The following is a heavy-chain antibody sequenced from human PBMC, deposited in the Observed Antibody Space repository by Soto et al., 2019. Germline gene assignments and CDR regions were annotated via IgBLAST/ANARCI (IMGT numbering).Heavy chain of an antibody. CDR3: AKMLLWFGELLDAFDI. V-gene: IGHV3-23*01. J-gene: IGHJ3*02. Sequence: PGGSLRLSCAASGFTFSSYAMSWVRQAPGKGLEWVSAISGSGGSTYYADSVKGRFTISRDNSMNTLYLQMNSLRAEDTAVYYCAKMLLWFGELLDAFDIWGQGTMVTVSS. CDR2: ISGSGGST. CDR1: GFTFSSYA. D-gene: IGHD3-10*01.